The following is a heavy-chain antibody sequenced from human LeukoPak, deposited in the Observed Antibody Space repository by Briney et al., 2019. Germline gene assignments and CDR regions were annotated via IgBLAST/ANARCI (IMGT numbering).Heavy chain of an antibody. J-gene: IGHJ4*02. V-gene: IGHV1-69*05. CDR1: GGTFSSYA. Sequence: GASVKVSCKASGGTFSSYAISWVRQAPGQGLEWMGGIIPIFGTANYAQKFQGRVTITTDESTSTAYMELSSLRSEDTAVYYCAWLASRIPPLQLDYWGQGTLGTVSS. D-gene: IGHD5-12*01. CDR2: IIPIFGTA. CDR3: AWLASRIPPLQLDY.